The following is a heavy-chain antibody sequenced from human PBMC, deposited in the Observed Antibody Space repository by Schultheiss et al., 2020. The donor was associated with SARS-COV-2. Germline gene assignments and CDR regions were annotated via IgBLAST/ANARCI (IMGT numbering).Heavy chain of an antibody. CDR2: IKSKTDGGTT. D-gene: IGHD4-17*01. CDR1: GFTVSSNY. Sequence: GGSLRLSCAASGFTVSSNYMTWVRQAPGKGLEWVGRIKSKTDGGTTDYAAPVKGRFTISRDDSKNTLYLQMNSLKTEDTAVYYCTTEVDYGDYVGDYWGQGTLVTVSS. CDR3: TTEVDYGDYVGDY. V-gene: IGHV3-15*01. J-gene: IGHJ4*02.